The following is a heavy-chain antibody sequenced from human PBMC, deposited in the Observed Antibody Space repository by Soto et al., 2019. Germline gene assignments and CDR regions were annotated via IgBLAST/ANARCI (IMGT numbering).Heavy chain of an antibody. CDR2: INPNSGGT. V-gene: IGHV1-2*04. Sequence: ASVKVSCKASGYTFTGYYMHWVRQAPGQGLEWMGWINPNSGGTNYAQKFQGWVTMTRDTLYLQMNSLGVEDTAVFYCARDRRGVLDPWGQGIPVTVSS. CDR1: GYTFTGYY. CDR3: ARDRRGVLDP. J-gene: IGHJ5*02.